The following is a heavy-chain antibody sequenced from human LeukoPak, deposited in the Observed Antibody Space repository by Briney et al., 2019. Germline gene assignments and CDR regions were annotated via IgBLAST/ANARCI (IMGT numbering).Heavy chain of an antibody. Sequence: SETLSLTCAVSGGSITSYYWSWIRQPPGKGLEWIGCITYSGSTNYNPSLKSRVTISVDTSKNQFSLKLSSVTAADTAVYYCARSNYPYYYYYMDVWGKGTTVTVSS. V-gene: IGHV4-59*01. D-gene: IGHD5-24*01. CDR1: GGSITSYY. CDR3: ARSNYPYYYYYMDV. CDR2: ITYSGST. J-gene: IGHJ6*03.